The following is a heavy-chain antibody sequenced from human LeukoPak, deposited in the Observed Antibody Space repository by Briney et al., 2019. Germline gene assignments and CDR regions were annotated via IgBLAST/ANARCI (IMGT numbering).Heavy chain of an antibody. CDR3: ARGGISVVRGISNYFYMDV. CDR1: GGTFSSYP. CDR2: IIPLFRTA. Sequence: ASVKVSCKASGGTFSSYPISWVRQAPGQGLEWMGGIIPLFRTANYAQKFQARVTITADESTTTAYMELSSLISEDTVIYYCARGGISVVRGISNYFYMDVWGKGTTVTIS. J-gene: IGHJ6*03. V-gene: IGHV1-69*13. D-gene: IGHD3-10*01.